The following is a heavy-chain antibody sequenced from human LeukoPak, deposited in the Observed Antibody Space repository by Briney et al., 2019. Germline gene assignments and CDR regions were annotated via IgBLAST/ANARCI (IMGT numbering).Heavy chain of an antibody. CDR1: GYTFTSYG. Sequence: ASVKASCKASGYTFTSYGISWVRQAPGQGLEWMAWINAYNGDTNFAQKLQGRVTVTTDTSTSTAYMELRSLRSDDTAVYYCARDLRSSSVYYFDYWGQGTLVTVSS. CDR3: ARDLRSSSVYYFDY. CDR2: INAYNGDT. J-gene: IGHJ4*02. D-gene: IGHD6-6*01. V-gene: IGHV1-18*01.